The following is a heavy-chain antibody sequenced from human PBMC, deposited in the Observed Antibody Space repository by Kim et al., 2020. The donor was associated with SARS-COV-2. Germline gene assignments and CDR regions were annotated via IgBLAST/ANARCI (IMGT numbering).Heavy chain of an antibody. J-gene: IGHJ5*02. V-gene: IGHV1-2*02. CDR1: GYTFTGYY. CDR2: INPNSGGT. Sequence: ASVKVSCKASGYTFTGYYMHWVRQAPGQGLEWMGWINPNSGGTNYAQKFQGRVTMTRDTSISTAYMELSRLRSDDTAVYYCARVGGIAARPFYWFDPWGQGTLVTVSS. D-gene: IGHD6-6*01. CDR3: ARVGGIAARPFYWFDP.